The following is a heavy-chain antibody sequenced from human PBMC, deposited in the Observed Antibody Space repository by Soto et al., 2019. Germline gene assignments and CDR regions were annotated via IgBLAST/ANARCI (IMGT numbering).Heavy chain of an antibody. CDR3: ARDEGAAMGFQY. J-gene: IGHJ4*02. V-gene: IGHV1-46*01. D-gene: IGHD5-18*01. CDR1: GYTFTDSY. Sequence: QVQLVQSGAEVKEPGASVRLSCKASGYTFTDSYIHWLRQAPGQGLEWMGVINPVGGSTTYIQKFQGRVTLTRDMSTTTVHMVLSALRSDDTATYYCARDEGAAMGFQYWGQGTPVNVFS. CDR2: INPVGGST.